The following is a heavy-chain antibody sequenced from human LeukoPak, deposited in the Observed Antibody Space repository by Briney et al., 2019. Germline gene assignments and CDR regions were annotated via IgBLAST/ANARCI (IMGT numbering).Heavy chain of an antibody. J-gene: IGHJ4*02. CDR2: INTDGFST. Sequence: GGSLRLSCAASGFVPSSYWMHWVRQPPGKGLVYIACINTDGFSTSYADSVKGRFTISRDNAKNTLYLQMNSLRAEDTAVYYCARSRTYGDYGRGLDYWGQGTLVTVSS. CDR1: GFVPSSYW. V-gene: IGHV3-74*01. CDR3: ARSRTYGDYGRGLDY. D-gene: IGHD4-17*01.